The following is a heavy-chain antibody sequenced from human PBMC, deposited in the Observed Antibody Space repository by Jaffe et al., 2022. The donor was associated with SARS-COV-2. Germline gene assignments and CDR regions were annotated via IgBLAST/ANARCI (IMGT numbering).Heavy chain of an antibody. V-gene: IGHV4-39*01. J-gene: IGHJ5*02. Sequence: QLQLQESGPGLVKPSETLSLTCTVSGGSINSGSHYWGWIRQPPGKGLEWIGSIYDSGSTYYNPSLKSRVTISVDTAKNRFSLKVTSVTAADTAVYYCARHIPTRSWRPHWFDPWGQGTLVTVSS. CDR1: GGSINSGSHY. CDR2: IYDSGST. CDR3: ARHIPTRSWRPHWFDP. D-gene: IGHD6-13*01.